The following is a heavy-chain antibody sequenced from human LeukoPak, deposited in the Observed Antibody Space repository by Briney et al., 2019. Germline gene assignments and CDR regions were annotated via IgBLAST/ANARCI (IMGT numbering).Heavy chain of an antibody. CDR2: INYSGST. J-gene: IGHJ6*03. CDR1: GGSISSYY. CDR3: AREGAAPMCYYYMDV. Sequence: KPSETLSLTCTVSGGSISSYYWSWVRQPPGKGLEWIGYINYSGSTNYNPSLESRVTISLDTSKNQFSLKLNSVTAADTAVYYCAREGAAPMCYYYMDVWGKGTTVTVSS. D-gene: IGHD2-2*01. V-gene: IGHV4-59*01.